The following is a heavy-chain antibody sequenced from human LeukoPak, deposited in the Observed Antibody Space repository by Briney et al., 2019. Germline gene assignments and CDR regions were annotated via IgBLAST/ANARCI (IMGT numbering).Heavy chain of an antibody. J-gene: IGHJ4*02. CDR1: GYTFTSYA. V-gene: IGHV7-4-1*02. CDR3: ASFSNGATGDY. D-gene: IGHD5-12*01. CDR2: INTNTGSP. Sequence: GASVKVSCKASGYTFTSYAMNWVRQAPGQGLEWMGWINTNTGSPAYAQGFTGRFVFSVDTSVSTAYLQISSLKAEDTAVYYCASFSNGATGDYWGQGTLVTVSS.